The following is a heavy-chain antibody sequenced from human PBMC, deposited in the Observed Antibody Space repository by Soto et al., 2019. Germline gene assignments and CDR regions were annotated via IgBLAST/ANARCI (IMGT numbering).Heavy chain of an antibody. D-gene: IGHD2-15*01. V-gene: IGHV3-30*18. Sequence: QVQLVESGGGMVQPGKSLRLSCAVSGFTFRTYDMHWVRQAPGRGLEWVAVVSYDASYKNYVDSVQGRFTVSRDNSKNTLFLQMNSLRPEDTAVYYCAKVSISKSSAVTFDSWGRGTLVTVSS. CDR2: VSYDASYK. CDR3: AKVSISKSSAVTFDS. CDR1: GFTFRTYD. J-gene: IGHJ4*02.